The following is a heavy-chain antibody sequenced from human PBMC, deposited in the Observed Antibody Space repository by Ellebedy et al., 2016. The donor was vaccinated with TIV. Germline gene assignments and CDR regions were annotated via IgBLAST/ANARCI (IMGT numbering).Heavy chain of an antibody. CDR1: GYTFTSYG. D-gene: IGHD5/OR15-5a*01. Sequence: AASVKVSCKASGYTFTSYGISWVRQAPGQGLEWMGWISGYNGDTNYAQKFQGRVTMTTDTFTTTAYMELRSLRSDDTAVYYRARGFYERFDPWGQGTLVTVSS. CDR2: ISGYNGDT. CDR3: ARGFYERFDP. V-gene: IGHV1-18*01. J-gene: IGHJ5*02.